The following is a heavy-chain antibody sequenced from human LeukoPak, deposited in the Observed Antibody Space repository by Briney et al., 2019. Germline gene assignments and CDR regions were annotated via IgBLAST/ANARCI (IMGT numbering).Heavy chain of an antibody. D-gene: IGHD2-15*01. J-gene: IGHJ6*02. Sequence: GASVKVSCKASGYTFTSYDINWVRQATGQGLEWMGWMNPNSGNTGYAQKFQGRVTMTRNTSISTAYMELSSLRSEDTAVYYCARGYVVYYYYYGIDVWGQGTTVTVSS. CDR2: MNPNSGNT. CDR1: GYTFTSYD. CDR3: ARGYVVYYYYYGIDV. V-gene: IGHV1-8*01.